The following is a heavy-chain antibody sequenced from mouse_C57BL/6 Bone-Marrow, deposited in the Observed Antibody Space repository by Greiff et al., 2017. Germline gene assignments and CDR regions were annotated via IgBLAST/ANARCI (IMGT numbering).Heavy chain of an antibody. CDR1: GYTFTSYG. J-gene: IGHJ2*01. V-gene: IGHV1-81*01. CDR2: IYPRSGNT. CDR3: SRGTTVVAYYFDY. Sequence: VQVVESGAELARPGASVKLSCKASGYTFTSYGISWVKQRTGQGLEWIGEIYPRSGNTYYNEKFKGKATLTADKSSSTAYMELRSLTSEDSAVYFCSRGTTVVAYYFDYWGQGTTLTVSS. D-gene: IGHD1-1*01.